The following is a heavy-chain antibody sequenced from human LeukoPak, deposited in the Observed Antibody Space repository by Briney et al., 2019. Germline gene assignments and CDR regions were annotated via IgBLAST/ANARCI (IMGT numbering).Heavy chain of an antibody. CDR2: IKSDGSST. CDR1: GFTFSSYW. J-gene: IGHJ4*02. Sequence: GGSLRLSCAASGFTFSSYWMHWVRQAPGKGLVWVSRIKSDGSSTSYADSVKGRFTISRDNAKNSLYLQMNSLRAEDTAVYYCARGGSKRWPHDYWGQGTLVTVSS. V-gene: IGHV3-74*01. CDR3: ARGGSKRWPHDY. D-gene: IGHD4-23*01.